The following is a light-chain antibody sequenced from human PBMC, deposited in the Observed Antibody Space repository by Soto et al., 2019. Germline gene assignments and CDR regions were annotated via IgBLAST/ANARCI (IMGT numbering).Light chain of an antibody. J-gene: IGLJ2*01. CDR1: SSNIGSNT. CDR2: NDH. Sequence: QSVLTQPPSASGTPGQRVTISCSGSSSNIGSNTVNWYQQLPGTAPKLLIYNDHQRPSGVPDRFSGSKSGTSASLAISGPQSEDEADYYCAAWDDSLNGVLFGGGTKLTVL. V-gene: IGLV1-44*01. CDR3: AAWDDSLNGVL.